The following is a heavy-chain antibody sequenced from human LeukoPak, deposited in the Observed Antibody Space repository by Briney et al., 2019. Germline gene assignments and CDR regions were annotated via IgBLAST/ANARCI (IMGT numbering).Heavy chain of an antibody. Sequence: ASVKVSCTASGYSFTGYYMHWVRQAPGQGLEWMGIINPSGGSTSYAQKFQGRVTMTRDTSTSTVYMELSSLRSEDTAVYYCARDLLWFGEKRFDPWGQETLVTVSS. J-gene: IGHJ5*02. CDR3: ARDLLWFGEKRFDP. D-gene: IGHD3-10*01. CDR1: GYSFTGYY. V-gene: IGHV1-46*01. CDR2: INPSGGST.